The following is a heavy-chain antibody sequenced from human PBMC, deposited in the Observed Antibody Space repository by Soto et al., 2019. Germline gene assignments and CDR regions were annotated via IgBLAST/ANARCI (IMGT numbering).Heavy chain of an antibody. CDR3: ARESRSGGSFDQEDNWFDP. CDR2: INPNSGGT. D-gene: IGHD2-15*01. CDR1: GYTFTGYY. J-gene: IGHJ5*02. Sequence: ASVKVSCKASGYTFTGYYMHWVRQAPGQGLEWMGWINPNSGGTNYAQKFQGWVTMTRDTSISTAYMELSRLRSDDTAVYYCARESRSGGSFDQEDNWFDPWGQGTLVTVSS. V-gene: IGHV1-2*04.